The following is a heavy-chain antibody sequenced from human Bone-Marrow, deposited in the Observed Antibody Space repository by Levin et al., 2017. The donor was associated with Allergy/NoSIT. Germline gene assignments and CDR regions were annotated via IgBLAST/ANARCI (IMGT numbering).Heavy chain of an antibody. Sequence: GGSLRLSCAASGFTFSSYAMHWVRQAPGKGLEWVAVISYDGSNKYYADSVKGRFTISRDNSKNTLYLQMNSLRAEDTAVYYCARDRPYGDPPKYYFDYWGQGTLVTVSS. D-gene: IGHD4-17*01. CDR1: GFTFSSYA. CDR3: ARDRPYGDPPKYYFDY. J-gene: IGHJ4*02. CDR2: ISYDGSNK. V-gene: IGHV3-30-3*01.